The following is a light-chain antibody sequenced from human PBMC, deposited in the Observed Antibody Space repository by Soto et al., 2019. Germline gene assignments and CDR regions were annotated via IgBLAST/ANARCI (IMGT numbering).Light chain of an antibody. CDR1: ESISRDY. CDR3: QRYNNWPLT. V-gene: IGKV3-15*01. CDR2: DTS. Sequence: EIVLTQSPGTLSLSPGQRATLSCRASESISRDYLAWYQHKPGQTPRLLIYDTSTRATGVPARFSGSRSGTEFTLTINSLQSEDFAVYYCQRYNNWPLTFGGGTKVDIK. J-gene: IGKJ4*01.